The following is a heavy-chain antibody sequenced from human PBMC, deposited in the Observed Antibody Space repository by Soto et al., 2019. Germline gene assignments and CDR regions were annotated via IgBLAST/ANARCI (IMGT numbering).Heavy chain of an antibody. V-gene: IGHV3-23*01. J-gene: IGHJ4*02. Sequence: GASLRLSCAASGVALNNYAMSWVRQAPGKGLEWVSDLSGSGVTTHYADSVKGRFTISRDNSKNTLYLQMNSLRAEDTAVYYCAKVHYSGNYYNYWGQGTLVTVSS. CDR1: GVALNNYA. D-gene: IGHD1-26*01. CDR2: LSGSGVTT. CDR3: AKVHYSGNYYNY.